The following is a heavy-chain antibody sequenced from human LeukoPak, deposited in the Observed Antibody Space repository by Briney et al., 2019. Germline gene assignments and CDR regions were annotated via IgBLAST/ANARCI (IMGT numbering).Heavy chain of an antibody. D-gene: IGHD6-13*01. J-gene: IGHJ4*02. CDR2: IYYSGST. CDR3: ARGRDSSWYQYYFDY. V-gene: IGHV4-31*03. CDR1: GGSISCGGYY. Sequence: PSETLSLTCTVSGGSISCGGYYWSWIRQHPGKGLEWIGYIYYSGSTYYNPSLKSRVTISVDTSKNQFSLKLSSVTAADTAVYYCARGRDSSWYQYYFDYWGQGTLVTVSS.